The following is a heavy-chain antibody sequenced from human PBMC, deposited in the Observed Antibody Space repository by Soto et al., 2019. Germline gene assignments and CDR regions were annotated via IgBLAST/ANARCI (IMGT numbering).Heavy chain of an antibody. CDR1: GFTFSSYG. D-gene: IGHD6-19*01. J-gene: IGHJ5*02. CDR2: ISYDGSNK. V-gene: IGHV3-30*18. Sequence: QVQLVESGGGVVQPGRSLRLSCAASGFTFSSYGMHWVRQAPGKGLEWVAVISYDGSNKYYADSVKGRFTISRDNSKNALYLHMNSLRAEDTAVYYCAKDLVPGIAVAGTLPSFDPWGQGTLVTVSS. CDR3: AKDLVPGIAVAGTLPSFDP.